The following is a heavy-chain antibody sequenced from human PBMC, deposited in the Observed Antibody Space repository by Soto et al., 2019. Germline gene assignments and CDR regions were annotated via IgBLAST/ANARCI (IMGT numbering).Heavy chain of an antibody. V-gene: IGHV1-18*01. CDR3: AGGLRFFDWSGDSEWFDT. CDR1: GYTFTSYG. J-gene: IGHJ5*02. Sequence: QVQLVQSGAEVKKPGASVKVSCKASGYTFTSYGISWVRQAPGQGLEWMGWISAYTGNTNYAQKLQGRVTMTTDTSTGTAYMGLRSRQSDDTAGYYCAGGLRFFDWSGDSEWFDTWGQGTLVPGSS. D-gene: IGHD3-9*01. CDR2: ISAYTGNT.